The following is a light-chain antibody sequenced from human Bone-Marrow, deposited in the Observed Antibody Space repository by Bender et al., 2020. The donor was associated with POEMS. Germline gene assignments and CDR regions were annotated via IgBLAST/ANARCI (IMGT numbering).Light chain of an antibody. J-gene: IGLJ3*02. CDR2: DVS. CDR1: SSDIGTYNY. V-gene: IGLV2-14*03. Sequence: QSALTQPASVSGSPGQSITISCTGTSSDIGTYNYVSWYQQHAGEAPKLMIYDVSNRPSGVPDRFSGSKSGTSASLAITGLQAEDEGDYYCQSYDNSLGGWVFGGGTKLTVL. CDR3: QSYDNSLGGWV.